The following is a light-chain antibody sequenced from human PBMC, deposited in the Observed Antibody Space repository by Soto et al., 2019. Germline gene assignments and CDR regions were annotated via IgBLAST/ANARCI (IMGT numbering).Light chain of an antibody. V-gene: IGKV3-20*01. CDR2: GAS. CDR1: QSVTSSY. Sequence: ERVLTQSPGTMSLSPGERATLSCRASQSVTSSYLAWYQQKPGQAPRLLIYGASSSATGIPDRFSGSGSGTDFTLTISRLEPEDFAVYYCQQYGSSPRTFGQGTKVEIK. J-gene: IGKJ1*01. CDR3: QQYGSSPRT.